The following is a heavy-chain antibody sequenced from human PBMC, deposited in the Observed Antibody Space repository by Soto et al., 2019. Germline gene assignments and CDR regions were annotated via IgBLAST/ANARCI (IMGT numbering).Heavy chain of an antibody. J-gene: IGHJ4*02. CDR2: ISGSGGST. CDR1: GFTFSSYA. V-gene: IGHV3-23*01. CDR3: AKDLTIPLYYGSGSYYFDY. D-gene: IGHD3-10*01. Sequence: GGSLRLSCAASGFTFSSYAMSWVRQAPGKGLEWVSAISGSGGSTYYADSVKGRFTISRDNSKNTLYLQMNSLRAEDTAVYYCAKDLTIPLYYGSGSYYFDYWGQGTLVTVSS.